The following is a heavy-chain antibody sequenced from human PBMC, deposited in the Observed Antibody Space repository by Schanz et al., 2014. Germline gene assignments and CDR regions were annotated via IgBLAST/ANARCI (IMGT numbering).Heavy chain of an antibody. J-gene: IGHJ4*02. V-gene: IGHV3-23*04. Sequence: EVQLVESGGGLIQPGGSLRLSCAASGFTFSSYAMSWVRQAPGKGLEWVSSISSGGNPYYANSVKGRFDISRDNSENTLYLQMNSLRVEDTAVYYCAKDPRGDKNDRAYYFDYWGQGTLVSVSS. CDR1: GFTFSSYA. CDR3: AKDPRGDKNDRAYYFDY. D-gene: IGHD3-10*01. CDR2: ISSGGNP.